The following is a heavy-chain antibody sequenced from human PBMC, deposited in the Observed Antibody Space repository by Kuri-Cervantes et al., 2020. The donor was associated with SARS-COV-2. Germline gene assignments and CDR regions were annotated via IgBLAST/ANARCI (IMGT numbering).Heavy chain of an antibody. CDR1: GFTFSSYS. Sequence: GGSLRLSCAASGFTFSSYSMNWVRQAPGKGLEWVSSISSSSSYIYYADSVKGRFTISRDNAKNSLYLQMNSLRAEDTAVYYCAKVFSGSYILDAFDIWGQGTMVTVSS. CDR2: ISSSSSYI. J-gene: IGHJ3*02. D-gene: IGHD1-26*01. V-gene: IGHV3-21*04. CDR3: AKVFSGSYILDAFDI.